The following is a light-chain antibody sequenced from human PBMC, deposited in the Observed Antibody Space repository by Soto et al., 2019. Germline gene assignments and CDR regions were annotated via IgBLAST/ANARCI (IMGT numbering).Light chain of an antibody. CDR1: SSDVGGYNY. J-gene: IGLJ2*01. CDR3: SSFTSRSTNVV. CDR2: DVS. Sequence: QSVLTQPASVSGSPGQSITISCTGTSSDVGGYNYVSWYQQYPGKAPKLMIYDVSNRPSGVSNRFSGSKSGNTASLTISGLQAEDEADYYCSSFTSRSTNVVFGGGTKVTVL. V-gene: IGLV2-14*01.